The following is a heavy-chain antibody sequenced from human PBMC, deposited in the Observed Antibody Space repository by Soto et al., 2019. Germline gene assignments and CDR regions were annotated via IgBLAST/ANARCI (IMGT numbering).Heavy chain of an antibody. CDR2: IYYDGGA. D-gene: IGHD6-13*01. CDR1: GASINRAGYY. CDR3: ARSRVGHSSPTDI. Sequence: PSETLSLTCTVSGASINRAGYYWGWLRHPPGQGLEWIGYIYYDGGAFHNPSLASRVTISSDASQNQFSLKVASVVASDTAIYYCARSRVGHSSPTDIWGQGALVTVS. J-gene: IGHJ4*02. V-gene: IGHV4-31*03.